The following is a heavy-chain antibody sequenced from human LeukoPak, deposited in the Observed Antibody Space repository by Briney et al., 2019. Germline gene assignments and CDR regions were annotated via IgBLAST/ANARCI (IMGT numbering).Heavy chain of an antibody. V-gene: IGHV1-58*02. CDR3: AADDLFRGV. CDR1: GFTFSTSV. D-gene: IGHD3-3*01. CDR2: IVVGSGNT. Sequence: SVKVSCKASGFTFSTSVMQWVRQARGQRLEWIGWIVVGSGNTNYAQKFQERVTITRDMSTSTAYMELRRLRSEDTAVYYCAADDLFRGVWGQGTTVTVSS. J-gene: IGHJ6*02.